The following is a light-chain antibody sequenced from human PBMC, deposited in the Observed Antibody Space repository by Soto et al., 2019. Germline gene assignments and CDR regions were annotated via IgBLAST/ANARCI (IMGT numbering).Light chain of an antibody. CDR1: QAIRNA. CDR2: AAS. CDR3: LQYDTYPWT. J-gene: IGKJ1*01. Sequence: DIPMTQSPSSLSASVGDRVTITCRASQAIRNALGWYQQKPGKAPKRLINAASNLQSGVPSRFSGSGSETEFTLTISSLQPEDFATYYCLQYDTYPWTFGQGTKVEIK. V-gene: IGKV1-17*01.